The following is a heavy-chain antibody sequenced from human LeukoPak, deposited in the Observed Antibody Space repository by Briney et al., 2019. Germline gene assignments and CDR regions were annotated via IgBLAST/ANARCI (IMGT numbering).Heavy chain of an antibody. J-gene: IGHJ4*02. Sequence: GGSLRLSCAASGFTFSSYWMSWVRQAPGKGLEWVANIKQDGSEKYYVDSVKGRFTISRDNTKNSLYLQMNSLSAEDTAVYYCASLRWLLQYWGQGTLVTVSS. CDR1: GFTFSSYW. CDR2: IKQDGSEK. CDR3: ASLRWLLQY. V-gene: IGHV3-7*01. D-gene: IGHD3-22*01.